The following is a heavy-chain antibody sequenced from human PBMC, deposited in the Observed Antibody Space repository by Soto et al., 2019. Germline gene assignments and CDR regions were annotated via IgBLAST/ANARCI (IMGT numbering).Heavy chain of an antibody. CDR2: INSDGSST. CDR1: GFTFSSYW. D-gene: IGHD6-19*01. V-gene: IGHV3-74*01. J-gene: IGHJ5*02. Sequence: EVQLVESGGGLVQPGGSLRLSCAASGFTFSSYWMHWVRQAPGKGLVWVSRINSDGSSTSYADSVEGRFTISRVNAKNTLYLQMNSLRAEDTAIYYCARVQLRSTGWYPWGQGTLVTVSS. CDR3: ARVQLRSTGWYP.